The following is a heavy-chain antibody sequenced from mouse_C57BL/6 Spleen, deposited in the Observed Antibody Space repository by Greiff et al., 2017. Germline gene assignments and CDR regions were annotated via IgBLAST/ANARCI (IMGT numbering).Heavy chain of an antibody. Sequence: EVQLQESGGGLVKPGGSLKLSCAASGFTFSSYAMSWVRQTPAKRLEWVATISDGGSYTYYPDNVKGRFTISRDNAKNNLYLQMSHLKSEDTAMYYCASQGSTATSSYLDYWGQGTTLTVSS. CDR1: GFTFSSYA. CDR2: ISDGGSYT. D-gene: IGHD1-1*01. CDR3: ASQGSTATSSYLDY. V-gene: IGHV5-4*01. J-gene: IGHJ2*01.